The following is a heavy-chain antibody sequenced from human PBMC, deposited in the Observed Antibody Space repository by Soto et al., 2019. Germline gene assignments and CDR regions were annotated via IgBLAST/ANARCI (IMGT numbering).Heavy chain of an antibody. D-gene: IGHD5-18*01. CDR3: TSDTARVYYGMDV. Sequence: GGSLRLSCAASGFTFSGSAMHWVRQASGKGLEWVGRIRSKANSYATAYAASVKGRFTISRDDSKNTAYLQMNSLKTEDTAVYYCTSDTARVYYGMDVWGQGTTVTVSS. V-gene: IGHV3-73*01. CDR2: IRSKANSYAT. CDR1: GFTFSGSA. J-gene: IGHJ6*02.